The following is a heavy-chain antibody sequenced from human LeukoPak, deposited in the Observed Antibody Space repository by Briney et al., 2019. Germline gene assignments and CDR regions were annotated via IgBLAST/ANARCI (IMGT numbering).Heavy chain of an antibody. CDR3: ARSTRLVVPAAHGWFGP. V-gene: IGHV1-2*02. J-gene: IGHJ5*02. Sequence: ASVKVSCKASGYTFTGYYMHWVRQAPGQGLEWMGWINPNSGGTNYAQKFQGRVTMTRDTSISTAYMELSRLRSDDTAVYYCARSTRLVVPAAHGWFGPWGQGTLVTVSS. CDR1: GYTFTGYY. D-gene: IGHD2-2*01. CDR2: INPNSGGT.